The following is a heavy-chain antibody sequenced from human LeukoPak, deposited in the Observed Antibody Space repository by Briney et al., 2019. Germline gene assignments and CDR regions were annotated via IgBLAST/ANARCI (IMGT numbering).Heavy chain of an antibody. D-gene: IGHD3-10*01. Sequence: PGGSLRLACEASGLTFRTHSMNWDRQAPGKGLEWVSSITKSSTYVYYADSVKGRFTISRDNANNSLFLQMNNLGVDDTGVYYCARGSGVHVWGQGTLVLVSS. CDR3: ARGSGVHV. CDR1: GLTFRTHS. V-gene: IGHV3-21*04. J-gene: IGHJ4*02. CDR2: ITKSSTYV.